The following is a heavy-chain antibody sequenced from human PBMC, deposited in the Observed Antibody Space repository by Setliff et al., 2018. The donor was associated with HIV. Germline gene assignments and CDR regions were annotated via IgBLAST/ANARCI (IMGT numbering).Heavy chain of an antibody. CDR3: ARDDHYYDLGSIYSDWYFDL. CDR2: TIPIFGST. D-gene: IGHD3-10*01. V-gene: IGHV1-69*13. J-gene: IGHJ2*01. Sequence: SVKVSCKTSGGTFRKYSISWVRQAPGQGLEWMGGTIPIFGSTRYAQKFQDRVTITADESTDTVEMQLSSLTSEDTAVYYCARDDHYYDLGSIYSDWYFDLWDRGTQVTVSS. CDR1: GGTFRKYS.